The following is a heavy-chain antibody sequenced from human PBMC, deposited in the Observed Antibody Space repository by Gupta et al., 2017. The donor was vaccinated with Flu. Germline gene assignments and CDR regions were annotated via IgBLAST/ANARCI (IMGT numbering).Heavy chain of an antibody. D-gene: IGHD5-12*01. CDR2: ISSSSSYI. CDR3: ARDGYSGYYRDYYGMDV. V-gene: IGHV3-21*01. Sequence: EVQLVESGGGLVKPGGSLRLCCAASGFTFSSYSMNWVRQAPGKGLEWVSSISSSSSYIDYADSVKGRFTISRDNANNSLYLQMNSLRAEDTAVYYCARDGYSGYYRDYYGMDVWGQCTTVTVSS. J-gene: IGHJ6*02. CDR1: GFTFSSYS.